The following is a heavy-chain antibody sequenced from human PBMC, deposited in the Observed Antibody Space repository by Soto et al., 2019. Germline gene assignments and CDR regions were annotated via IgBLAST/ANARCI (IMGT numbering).Heavy chain of an antibody. D-gene: IGHD4-17*01. CDR3: ARDMGLRLNYYYYGMDV. V-gene: IGHV4-59*01. Sequence: PSETLSLTCTVSGGSISSYYWSWIRQPPGEGLEWIGYIYYSGSTNYNPSLKSRVTISVDTSKNQFSLKLSSVTAADTAVYYCARDMGLRLNYYYYGMDVWGQGTTVTVSS. CDR2: IYYSGST. CDR1: GGSISSYY. J-gene: IGHJ6*02.